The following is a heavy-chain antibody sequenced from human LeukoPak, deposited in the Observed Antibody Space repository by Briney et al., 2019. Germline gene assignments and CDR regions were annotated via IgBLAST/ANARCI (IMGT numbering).Heavy chain of an antibody. CDR1: GGSISSSSYY. Sequence: KPSETLSLTCTVSGGSISSSSYYWGWIRQPPGKGLEWIGSIYYSGSTYYNPSLKSRVTISVDTSKNQFSLKLSSVAAADTAVYYCARDARVGYYYYYMDVWGKGTTVTVSS. J-gene: IGHJ6*03. D-gene: IGHD6-6*01. V-gene: IGHV4-39*07. CDR3: ARDARVGYYYYYMDV. CDR2: IYYSGST.